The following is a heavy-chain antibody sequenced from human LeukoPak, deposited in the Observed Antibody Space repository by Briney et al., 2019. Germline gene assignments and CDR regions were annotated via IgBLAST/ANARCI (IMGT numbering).Heavy chain of an antibody. CDR3: ARDLYSSGWALDY. J-gene: IGHJ4*02. Sequence: GGSLRLSCAASGFTFSSYGMHWVRQAPGKGLEWVAVIYYDGANKYYADSVKGRFSISRDNSNNALFLQLSSLTAGDTAVYYCARDLYSSGWALDYWGPGTLVTVSS. D-gene: IGHD6-19*01. V-gene: IGHV3-30*19. CDR2: IYYDGANK. CDR1: GFTFSSYG.